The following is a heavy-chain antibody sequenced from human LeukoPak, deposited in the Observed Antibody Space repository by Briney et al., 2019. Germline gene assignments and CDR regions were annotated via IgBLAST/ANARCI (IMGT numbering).Heavy chain of an antibody. D-gene: IGHD3-22*01. J-gene: IGHJ4*02. CDR3: ARCDSSGYYHFDY. V-gene: IGHV4-39*07. CDR1: GGSISSSSYY. Sequence: SETLSLTCTVSGGSISSSSYYWGWIRQPPGKGLEWIGSIYYSGSTYYNPPLKSRVTISVDTSKNQFSLKLSSVTAADTAVYYCARCDSSGYYHFDYWGQGTLVTVSS. CDR2: IYYSGST.